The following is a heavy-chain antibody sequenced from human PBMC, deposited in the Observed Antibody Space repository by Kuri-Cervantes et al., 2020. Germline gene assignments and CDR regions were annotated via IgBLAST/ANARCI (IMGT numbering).Heavy chain of an antibody. CDR3: ARDPIPTYYYGMDV. CDR1: GFTFSSYN. CDR2: IAYDGSNK. J-gene: IGHJ6*02. D-gene: IGHD2-2*02. Sequence: GESLKISCAASGFTFSSYNMNWVRQAPGKGLEWVAVIAYDGSNKYYADSVKGRFTISRDNSKNTLYLQMNSLRAEDTAVYYCARDPIPTYYYGMDVWGQGTTVTVSS. V-gene: IGHV3-30-3*01.